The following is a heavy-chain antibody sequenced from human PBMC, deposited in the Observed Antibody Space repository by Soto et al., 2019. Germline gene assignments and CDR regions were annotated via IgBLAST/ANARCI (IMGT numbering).Heavy chain of an antibody. CDR2: IYYSGST. Sequence: SETLSLTCTVSGGSISSYYWSWIRQPPGKGLEWIGYIYYSGSTNYNPSLKSRVTISVDTSKNQFSLKLSSVTAADTAVYYCARGPVAGYYYYGMDVWGQGTTVTVSS. J-gene: IGHJ6*02. V-gene: IGHV4-59*01. CDR3: ARGPVAGYYYYGMDV. D-gene: IGHD6-19*01. CDR1: GGSISSYY.